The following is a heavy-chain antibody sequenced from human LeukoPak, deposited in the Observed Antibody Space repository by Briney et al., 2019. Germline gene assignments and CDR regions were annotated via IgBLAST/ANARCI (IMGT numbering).Heavy chain of an antibody. V-gene: IGHV3-23*01. CDR2: ISNTGGST. D-gene: IGHD2-2*01. Sequence: GALRLSCAASGFSLKTYSMGWVRPAPGEGLEWVSAISNTGGSTYYADSVKGRFTISRDKSENTLSLQMNSLRAEDTAVYYCAQQVGYCSSGGCYFTYWGQGTLVTVSS. J-gene: IGHJ1*01. CDR1: GFSLKTYS. CDR3: AQQVGYCSSGGCYFTY.